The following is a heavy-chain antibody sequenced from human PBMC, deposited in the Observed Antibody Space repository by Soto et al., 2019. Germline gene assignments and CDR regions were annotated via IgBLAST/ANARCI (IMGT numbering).Heavy chain of an antibody. CDR1: GFTFSHYW. Sequence: RGSLRLSCAASGFTFSHYWMHWVRQTPGKGLVWVSRINPAGTITNYADSVEGRFTISRDNADSALFLQMNSLSAEDTAIYYCTSDTFGLRDTWGQGTLVTVSS. J-gene: IGHJ5*02. D-gene: IGHD3-16*01. CDR2: INPAGTIT. V-gene: IGHV3-74*01. CDR3: TSDTFGLRDT.